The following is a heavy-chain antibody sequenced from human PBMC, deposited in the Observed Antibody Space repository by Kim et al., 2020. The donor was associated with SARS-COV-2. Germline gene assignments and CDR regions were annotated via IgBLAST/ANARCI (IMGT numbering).Heavy chain of an antibody. J-gene: IGHJ4*02. V-gene: IGHV4-34*01. CDR3: ARGTYYYDSSGYYGRPLIDS. D-gene: IGHD3-22*01. Sequence: SETLSLTCAVYGGSFSGYYWSWIRQPPGKGLEWIGEINHSGSTNYNPSLKSRVTISVDTSKNQFSLKLSSVTAADTAVYYCARGTYYYDSSGYYGRPLIDSWGQGTLVTVSS. CDR2: INHSGST. CDR1: GGSFSGYY.